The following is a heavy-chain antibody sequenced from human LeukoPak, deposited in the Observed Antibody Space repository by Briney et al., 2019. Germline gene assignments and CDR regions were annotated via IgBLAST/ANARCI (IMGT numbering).Heavy chain of an antibody. V-gene: IGHV3-74*01. CDR1: GFTFSSYW. D-gene: IGHD6-19*01. CDR3: AKAREGSGWNLFDY. J-gene: IGHJ4*02. Sequence: PGGSLRLSCAASGFTFSSYWMHWVRQAPGKGLVWVSRINSDGSSTSYADSVKGRFTISRDNAKNTLYLQMNSLRAEDTAVYYCAKAREGSGWNLFDYWGQGTLVTVSS. CDR2: INSDGSST.